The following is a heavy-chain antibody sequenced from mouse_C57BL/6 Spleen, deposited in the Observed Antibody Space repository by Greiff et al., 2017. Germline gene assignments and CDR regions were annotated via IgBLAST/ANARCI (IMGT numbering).Heavy chain of an antibody. J-gene: IGHJ1*03. CDR1: GYAFTNYL. CDR2: INPGSGGT. CDR3: ARWETGFHWYFEV. Sequence: VQLQQSGAELVRPGTSVKVSCKASGYAFTNYLIEWVKQRPGQGLEWIGVINPGSGGTNYNEKFKGKATLTADKSSSTAYMQLSSLTSEDSAVYFCARWETGFHWYFEVWGTGTTVTVSS. V-gene: IGHV1-54*01. D-gene: IGHD4-1*01.